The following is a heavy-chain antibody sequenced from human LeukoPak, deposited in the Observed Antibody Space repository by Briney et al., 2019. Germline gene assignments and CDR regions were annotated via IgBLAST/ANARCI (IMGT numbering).Heavy chain of an antibody. CDR1: GGSISSTNW. D-gene: IGHD1-26*01. CDR2: ISLSGLT. J-gene: IGHJ4*02. V-gene: IGHV4-4*02. CDR3: SRESGAFSPFGY. Sequence: SETLSLTCGVSGGSISSTNWYSWVRQPPGQGLEWIGEISLSGLTNYNPSLKSRVTMSLDKSKNLLSLTLTSVTAADTAVYHCSRESGAFSPFGYWGQGTLVTVTS.